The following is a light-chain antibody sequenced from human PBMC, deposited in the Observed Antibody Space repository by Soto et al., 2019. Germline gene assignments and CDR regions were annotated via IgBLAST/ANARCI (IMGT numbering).Light chain of an antibody. V-gene: IGLV4-69*01. J-gene: IGLJ3*02. Sequence: QSVLTQSPSASASLGASVKLTCTLSSGHSSYAIAWHQQQPEKGPRYLMNLNSDGSHSKGDGIPDRFSGSSSGAERYLTISGLQSEDEADYYCQTWGTGIWVFGGGTKVTVL. CDR1: SGHSSYA. CDR2: LNSDGSH. CDR3: QTWGTGIWV.